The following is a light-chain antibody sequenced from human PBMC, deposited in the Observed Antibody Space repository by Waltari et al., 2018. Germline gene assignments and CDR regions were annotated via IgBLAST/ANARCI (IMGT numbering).Light chain of an antibody. CDR1: QSISSW. Sequence: DIQMTQSPSTLSASVGDRVTITCRASQSISSWLAWYQQKTGKVPKLLIDDASSLESWVPSRFSGSGSGTEFTLTISSLQPDDFATYYCQQYNSYSWTFGQGTKVEIK. V-gene: IGKV1-5*01. J-gene: IGKJ1*01. CDR3: QQYNSYSWT. CDR2: DAS.